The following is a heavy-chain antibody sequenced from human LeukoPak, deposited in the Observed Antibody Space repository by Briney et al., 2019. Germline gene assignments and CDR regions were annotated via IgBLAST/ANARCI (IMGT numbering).Heavy chain of an antibody. J-gene: IGHJ6*03. V-gene: IGHV3-74*01. CDR3: ARGGGSAASGSQVRVDYMDV. D-gene: IGHD3-10*01. CDR2: IHSDGSTI. CDR1: GFTFSSYW. Sequence: GGSLRLSCAVSGFTFSSYWMHWVRQVPGKGLVWVSLIHSDGSTIIYADSVKGRFTISRDNAKKKLYLQMDSLRVEDMAVYYCARGGGSAASGSQVRVDYMDVWGKGTTVTVSS.